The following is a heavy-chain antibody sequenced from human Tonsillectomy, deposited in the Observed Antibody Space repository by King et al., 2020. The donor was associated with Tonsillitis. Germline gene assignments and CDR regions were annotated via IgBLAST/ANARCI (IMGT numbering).Heavy chain of an antibody. Sequence: QLQESGPGLVKPSETLSLTCPVSGGSISSYYWSWIRQPPGKGLEWIGYIYYSGSTNYNPSLKSRVTISIDTSKNQFSLKLTSVTAADTAVYYCARGGVYSSSWFKGTDWFDPWGQGTLVTVSS. J-gene: IGHJ5*02. CDR3: ARGGVYSSSWFKGTDWFDP. CDR1: GGSISSYY. D-gene: IGHD6-13*01. CDR2: IYYSGST. V-gene: IGHV4-59*01.